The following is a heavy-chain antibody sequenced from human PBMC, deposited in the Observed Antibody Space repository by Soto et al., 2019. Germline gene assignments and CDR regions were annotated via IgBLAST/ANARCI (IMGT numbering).Heavy chain of an antibody. D-gene: IGHD3-22*01. J-gene: IGHJ6*02. Sequence: GGSLRLSCAASGFTFSSYWMSWVRQAPGKGLEWVANIKQDGSEKYYVDSVKGRFTISRDNAKNSLYLQMNSLRAEDTAVYYCARLITTLAYYGMDAWGQGTTVTVSS. V-gene: IGHV3-7*05. CDR3: ARLITTLAYYGMDA. CDR2: IKQDGSEK. CDR1: GFTFSSYW.